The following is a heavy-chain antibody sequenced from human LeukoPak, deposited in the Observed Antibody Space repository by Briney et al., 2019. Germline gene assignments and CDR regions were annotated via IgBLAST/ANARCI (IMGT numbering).Heavy chain of an antibody. J-gene: IGHJ3*02. Sequence: VASVKVSCKASGGTFSSYAISWVRQAPGQGLEWMGGIIPIFGTANYAQKFQGRVTITADESTSTAYMELSSLRSEDPAVYYCAREGRKPDAFDIWGQGTMVTVSS. D-gene: IGHD1-14*01. CDR3: AREGRKPDAFDI. CDR2: IIPIFGTA. CDR1: GGTFSSYA. V-gene: IGHV1-69*13.